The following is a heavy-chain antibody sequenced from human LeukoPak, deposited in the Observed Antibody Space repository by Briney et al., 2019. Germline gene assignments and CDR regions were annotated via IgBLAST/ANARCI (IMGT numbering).Heavy chain of an antibody. CDR1: EFTFSSYW. J-gene: IGHJ4*02. D-gene: IGHD6-13*01. V-gene: IGHV3-74*03. Sequence: GGSLRLSCVAAEFTFSSYWMHWVRQAPGRGLVWVSRIDSGGSRTKYADSVKGRFTISRDNAENTLYLQLNSLRADDTAVYYCVRDRTAAAGEFDYWGQGTLVTVSS. CDR2: IDSGGSRT. CDR3: VRDRTAAAGEFDY.